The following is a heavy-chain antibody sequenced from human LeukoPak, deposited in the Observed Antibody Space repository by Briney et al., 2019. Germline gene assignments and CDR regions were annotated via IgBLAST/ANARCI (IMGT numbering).Heavy chain of an antibody. CDR1: GYTFTSYY. Sequence: GASVKVSCKASGYTFTSYYMHWVRQAPGQGLEWMGIINPSGGSTSYAQKFQGRVTMTRDMSTSTVYMELSSLRSEDTAVYYCARVGSSDYDYMDVWGKGTTVTVSS. D-gene: IGHD6-25*01. CDR3: ARVGSSDYDYMDV. J-gene: IGHJ6*03. V-gene: IGHV1-46*01. CDR2: INPSGGST.